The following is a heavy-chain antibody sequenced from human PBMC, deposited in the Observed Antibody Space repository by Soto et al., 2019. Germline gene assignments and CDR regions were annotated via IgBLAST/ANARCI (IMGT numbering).Heavy chain of an antibody. CDR1: GGSISNNNW. V-gene: IGHV4-4*02. D-gene: IGHD3-10*01. CDR2: ISHSGST. CDR3: ARGNIIGITMVRGVLFDP. J-gene: IGHJ5*02. Sequence: QVQLHELGPGLVKPSGTLSLTCGVSGGSISNNNWWTWVRQPPGKGLEWIGEISHSGSTNYNPSLKSRVTKSVDKSKNQFSLKLSSVTAADTAVYYCARGNIIGITMVRGVLFDPWGQGTLVTVSS.